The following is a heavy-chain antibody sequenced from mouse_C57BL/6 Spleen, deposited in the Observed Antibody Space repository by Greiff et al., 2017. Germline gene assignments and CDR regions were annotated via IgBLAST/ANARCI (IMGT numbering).Heavy chain of an antibody. D-gene: IGHD2-5*01. CDR2: IYPGSGST. CDR1: GYTFTSYW. J-gene: IGHJ1*03. Sequence: VQLQQPGAELVKPGASVKMSCKASGYTFTSYWITWVKQRPGQGLEWIGDIYPGSGSTNYNEKFKSKATLTVDTSSSTAYMQLSSLTSEDSAVXYCARAYYSNFYWYFDVWGTGTTVTVSS. V-gene: IGHV1-55*01. CDR3: ARAYYSNFYWYFDV.